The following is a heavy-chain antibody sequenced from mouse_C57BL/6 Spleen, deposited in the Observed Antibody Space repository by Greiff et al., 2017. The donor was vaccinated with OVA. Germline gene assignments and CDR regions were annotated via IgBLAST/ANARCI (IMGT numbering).Heavy chain of an antibody. CDR3: ARSSYGSRFAY. CDR2: INPGSGGT. V-gene: IGHV1-54*01. D-gene: IGHD2-9*01. CDR1: GYAFTNYL. Sequence: QVQLKESGAELVRPGTSVKVSCKASGYAFTNYLIEWVKQRPGQGLEWIGVINPGSGGTNYNEKFKGKATLTADKSSSTAYMQLSSLTSEDSAVYFCARSSYGSRFAYWGQGTLVTVSA. J-gene: IGHJ3*01.